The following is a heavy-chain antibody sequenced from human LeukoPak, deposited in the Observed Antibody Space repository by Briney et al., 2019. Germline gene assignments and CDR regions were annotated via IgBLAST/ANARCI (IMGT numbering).Heavy chain of an antibody. CDR2: IYYSRGT. Sequence: SETLSLTCTVSSGSIGTGGYYWSWIRQHPGKGLEWIGHIYYSRGTYYNPSLKRRVTISVDTSTNQFSLKLSSVTAADTAVYYCARAPPTYYYDSSGYSPFDYWGQGTLVTVSS. J-gene: IGHJ4*02. CDR3: ARAPPTYYYDSSGYSPFDY. D-gene: IGHD3-22*01. CDR1: SGSIGTGGYY. V-gene: IGHV4-31*03.